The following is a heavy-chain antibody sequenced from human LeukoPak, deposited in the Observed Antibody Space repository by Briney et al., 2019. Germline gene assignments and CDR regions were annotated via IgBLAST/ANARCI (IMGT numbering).Heavy chain of an antibody. CDR2: ISRSGSTI. CDR1: GFTFSSYE. Sequence: GGSLRLSCAASGFTFSSYEMNWVRQAPGKGLEWVSYISRSGSTIYYADSVKGRLTISRDNAKNSLYLQMNSLRAEDTAVYYCARGTSAMVRGVIPVPFDYWGQGTLVTVSS. CDR3: ARGTSAMVRGVIPVPFDY. J-gene: IGHJ4*02. V-gene: IGHV3-48*03. D-gene: IGHD3-10*01.